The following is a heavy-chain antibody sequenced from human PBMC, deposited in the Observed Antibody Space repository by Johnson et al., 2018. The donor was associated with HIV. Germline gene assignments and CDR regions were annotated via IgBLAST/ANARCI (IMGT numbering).Heavy chain of an antibody. CDR3: ARDPRESWPGAFDI. CDR2: ISYDGNLK. D-gene: IGHD6-13*01. V-gene: IGHV3-33*08. CDR1: GLSFSNFG. Sequence: VQLVESGGGVVQPGKSLTLSCVGSGLSFSNFGIHWVRQAPGKGPEWVAVISYDGNLKKYADSVKGRFTISRDNSKNTLYLQMNSLRAEDTAVYYCARDPRESWPGAFDIWGQGTMVTVSS. J-gene: IGHJ3*02.